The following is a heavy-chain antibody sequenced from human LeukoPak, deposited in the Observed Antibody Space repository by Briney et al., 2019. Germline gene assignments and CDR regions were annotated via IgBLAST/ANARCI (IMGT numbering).Heavy chain of an antibody. CDR2: ISYDGSKK. D-gene: IGHD6-19*01. CDR3: ARDHSSGWYFDY. J-gene: IGHJ4*02. CDR1: GFTFSSYG. V-gene: IGHV3-30*03. Sequence: GGSLRLSCAASGFTFSSYGIHWVRQAPGKGLEWVAVISYDGSKKYYADSVKGRFTVSRDNAKNSLYLQMNSLRAEDTAVYYCARDHSSGWYFDYWGQGTLVTVSS.